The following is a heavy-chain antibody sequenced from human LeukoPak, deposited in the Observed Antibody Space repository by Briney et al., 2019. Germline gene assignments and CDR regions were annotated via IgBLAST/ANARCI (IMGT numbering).Heavy chain of an antibody. J-gene: IGHJ5*02. D-gene: IGHD3-10*01. CDR2: IYHSGNT. Sequence: PSETLSLTCAVSGGSISSSNWWRWVRQPPGKGLEWIGEIYHSGNTNYNPSLKSRFTISVDKSKNQFSLKLSSVTAADTAVYYCARGAPMVRGVITTSSWFDPWGQGTLVTVSS. CDR1: GGSISSSNW. CDR3: ARGAPMVRGVITTSSWFDP. V-gene: IGHV4-4*02.